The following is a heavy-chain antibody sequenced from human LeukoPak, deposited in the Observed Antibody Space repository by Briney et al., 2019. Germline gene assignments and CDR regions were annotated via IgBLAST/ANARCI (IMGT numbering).Heavy chain of an antibody. CDR1: GGSLSSGSYY. D-gene: IGHD1-26*01. V-gene: IGHV4-61*02. CDR3: ARVSSVGALDY. Sequence: SETLSLTCTVSGGSLSSGSYYWSWIRQPAGKGLEWIGRIYTSGSTNYNPSLKSRVTISVDTSKNQFSLKLSSVTAADTAVYYCARVSSVGALDYWGQGTLVTVSS. CDR2: IYTSGST. J-gene: IGHJ4*02.